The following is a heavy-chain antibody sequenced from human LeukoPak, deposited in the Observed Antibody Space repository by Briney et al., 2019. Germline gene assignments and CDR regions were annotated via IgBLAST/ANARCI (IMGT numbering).Heavy chain of an antibody. CDR3: ASSTPWIQLWYGRDY. J-gene: IGHJ4*02. CDR1: GGSFSGYY. Sequence: SETLSLTCAVYGGSFSGYYWSWIRQPPGKGLEWIGEINQSGSTNYNPSLQSRVTISVDTSKNQFSLKLSSVTAADTAVYYCASSTPWIQLWYGRDYGGQGTLVTVS. V-gene: IGHV4-34*01. CDR2: INQSGST. D-gene: IGHD5-18*01.